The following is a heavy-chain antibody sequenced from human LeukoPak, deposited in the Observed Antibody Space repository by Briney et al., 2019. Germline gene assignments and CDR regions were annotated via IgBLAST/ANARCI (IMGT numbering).Heavy chain of an antibody. CDR3: ARRGSYYDSSGYLRYYYYMDV. J-gene: IGHJ6*03. Sequence: SVKVSCKASGGTFSSYAISWVRQAPGQGLEWMGGIIPIFGTANYAQKFQGRVTITADKSTSTAYMELSSLRSEDTAVYYCARRGSYYDSSGYLRYYYYMDVWGKGTTVTISS. D-gene: IGHD3-22*01. V-gene: IGHV1-69*06. CDR1: GGTFSSYA. CDR2: IIPIFGTA.